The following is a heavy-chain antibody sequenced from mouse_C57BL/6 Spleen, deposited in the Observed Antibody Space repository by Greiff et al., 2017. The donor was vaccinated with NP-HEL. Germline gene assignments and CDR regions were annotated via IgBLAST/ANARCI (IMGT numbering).Heavy chain of an antibody. D-gene: IGHD4-1*01. Sequence: EVKLQESGPGMVKPSQSLSLTCTVTGYSITSGYDWHWIRHFPGNKLEWMGYISYSGSTNYNPSLKSRISITHDTSKNHFFLKLNSVTTEDTATYYCAREKAGTGFAYWGQGTLVTVSA. V-gene: IGHV3-1*01. CDR3: AREKAGTGFAY. J-gene: IGHJ3*01. CDR2: ISYSGST. CDR1: GYSITSGYD.